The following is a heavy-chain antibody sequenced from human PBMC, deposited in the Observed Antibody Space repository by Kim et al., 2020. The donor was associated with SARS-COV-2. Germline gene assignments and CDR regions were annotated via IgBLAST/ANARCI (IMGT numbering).Heavy chain of an antibody. J-gene: IGHJ4*02. CDR1: GGSITGYY. D-gene: IGHD6-13*01. V-gene: IGHV4-59*01. CDR2: VHSSGST. Sequence: LSLTCSVSGGSITGYYWTWIRQAPGKGLEWIGYVHSSGSTKINSSLKSRLTLSSDTSKNQLSLIMYSVTDADTAKYYCTRGGSSWSWKFDFWGQGIL. CDR3: TRGGSSWSWKFDF.